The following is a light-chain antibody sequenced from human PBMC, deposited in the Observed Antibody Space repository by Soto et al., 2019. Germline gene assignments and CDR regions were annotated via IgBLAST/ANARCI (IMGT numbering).Light chain of an antibody. V-gene: IGKV3-15*01. J-gene: IGKJ1*01. CDR1: QSISTN. CDR3: QHFNNWPPGVT. CDR2: GAS. Sequence: EIMITQSPPPLSLSPGERASPSCRASQSISTNLAWYQQKPGQAPRLLIFGASTRAPDIPARFSGSGSGTEFTLTISGLQSEDFAVYYCQHFNNWPPGVTFGQGTKVDIK.